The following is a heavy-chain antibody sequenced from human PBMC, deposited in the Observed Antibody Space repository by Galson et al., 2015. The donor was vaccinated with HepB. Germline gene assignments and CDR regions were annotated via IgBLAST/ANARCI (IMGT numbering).Heavy chain of an antibody. J-gene: IGHJ6*02. Sequence: SLRLSCAASGFSFGRFNMNWVRQAPGKGLEWVSLISSSRSYIFYADSVKGRFTISRDNAENSLFLEMNSLRPEDTAIYYCVRDRGYCDSAGCPRLEDYYYYGMDVWGQGTAVTVSS. CDR1: GFSFGRFN. CDR2: ISSSRSYI. V-gene: IGHV3-21*01. CDR3: VRDRGYCDSAGCPRLEDYYYYGMDV. D-gene: IGHD2-2*01.